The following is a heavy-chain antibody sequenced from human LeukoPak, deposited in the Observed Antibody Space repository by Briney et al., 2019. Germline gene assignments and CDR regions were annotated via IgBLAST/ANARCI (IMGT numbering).Heavy chain of an antibody. V-gene: IGHV1-2*02. CDR3: ARARKGIQLWSRLLDY. CDR2: INPNSGGT. Sequence: ASLTDSCKASGYTFTGYYMQWVRQAPGKELEWMGWINPNSGGTNYAQKFQGRVTMTRDTSISTAYMELSRLRSDDTAVYYCARARKGIQLWSRLLDYWGQGTLVTVSS. J-gene: IGHJ4*02. CDR1: GYTFTGYY. D-gene: IGHD5-18*01.